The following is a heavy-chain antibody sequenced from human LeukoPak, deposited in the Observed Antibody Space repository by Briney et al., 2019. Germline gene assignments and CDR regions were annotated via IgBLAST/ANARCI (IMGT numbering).Heavy chain of an antibody. J-gene: IGHJ4*02. D-gene: IGHD2-15*01. V-gene: IGHV3-23*01. CDR1: GFPFSSYA. Sequence: GSLRLSCAASGFPFSSYAMSWVRQAPGKGLEWVSAISGSGGSTYYADSVKGRFTISRDNSKNTLYLQMNSLRAEDTAVYYCAKDREGYCSGGSCYESYYFDYWGQGTLVTVSS. CDR2: ISGSGGST. CDR3: AKDREGYCSGGSCYESYYFDY.